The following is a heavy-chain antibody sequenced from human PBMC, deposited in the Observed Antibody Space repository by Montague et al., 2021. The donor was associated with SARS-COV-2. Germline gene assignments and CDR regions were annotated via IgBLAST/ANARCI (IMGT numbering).Heavy chain of an antibody. D-gene: IGHD2-21*01. Sequence: SETLSLTCTVSFGSISTYYWSWIRQPPGKGLEWIGFIFYNGSTKYNPSLKRRASVSLDTSKNQFSLKLSSVTAADTAVYYCARQDAWAYCGDECYRGWFDSWAREPWSPSPQ. V-gene: IGHV4-59*01. CDR2: IFYNGST. CDR1: FGSISTYY. J-gene: IGHJ5*01. CDR3: ARQDAWAYCGDECYRGWFDS.